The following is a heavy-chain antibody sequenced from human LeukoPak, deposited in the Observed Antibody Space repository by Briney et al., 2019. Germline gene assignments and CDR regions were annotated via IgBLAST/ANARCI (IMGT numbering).Heavy chain of an antibody. D-gene: IGHD5-12*01. V-gene: IGHV3-23*01. CDR2: LSYSGDA. J-gene: IGHJ4*02. CDR1: GFTFYKYP. Sequence: GGSLRLSCAASGFTFYKYPMNWVRQAPGKGLEWISTLSYSGDAHYADSVKGRFTISRDDSKNTVYLQMNSLRAEDTAVYYCARDGYPTTNYFDYWGQGTLVTVSS. CDR3: ARDGYPTTNYFDY.